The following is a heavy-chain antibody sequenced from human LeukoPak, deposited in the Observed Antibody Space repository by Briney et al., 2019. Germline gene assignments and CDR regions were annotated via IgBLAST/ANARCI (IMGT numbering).Heavy chain of an antibody. CDR1: GFTFSSYA. D-gene: IGHD2-15*01. J-gene: IGHJ4*02. Sequence: GGSLRLSCAASGFTFSSYAMHWVRQAPDKGLEWVAVISYDGSNKYYADSVKGRFTISRDNSKNTLYLQMNSLRAEDTAVYYCARAVGYCSGGSCYFDYWGQGTLVTVSS. CDR2: ISYDGSNK. V-gene: IGHV3-30-3*01. CDR3: ARAVGYCSGGSCYFDY.